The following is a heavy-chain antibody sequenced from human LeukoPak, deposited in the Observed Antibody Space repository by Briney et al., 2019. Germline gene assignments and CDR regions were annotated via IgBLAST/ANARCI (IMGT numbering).Heavy chain of an antibody. CDR1: GFTFSNAW. CDR2: ISGSGDTT. CDR3: AKTQGFFDH. J-gene: IGHJ4*02. Sequence: GGSLRLSCAASGFTFSNAWMSWVRQAPGKGMEWVTGISGSGDTTYDAGSVKGRFTVSRDNSKNILYLQMNSLRAEDTAIYYCAKTQGFFDHWGQGSLVTVSS. V-gene: IGHV3-23*01.